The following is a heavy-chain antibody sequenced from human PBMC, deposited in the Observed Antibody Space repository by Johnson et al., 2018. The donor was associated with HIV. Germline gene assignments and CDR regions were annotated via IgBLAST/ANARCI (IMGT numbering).Heavy chain of an antibody. J-gene: IGHJ3*02. V-gene: IGHV3-11*04. D-gene: IGHD1-26*01. CDR1: GFSFSDYY. Sequence: QVQLVESGGGLVKPGGSLRLSCAASGFSFSDYYMTWIRQAPGKGLEWVSYISSSGASIYYADSVKGRFTISRDNAKNSLYLQMNSLRAEGTAVYFCARVGAWELRPGAFDIWGQGTMVTVSS. CDR3: ARVGAWELRPGAFDI. CDR2: ISSSGASI.